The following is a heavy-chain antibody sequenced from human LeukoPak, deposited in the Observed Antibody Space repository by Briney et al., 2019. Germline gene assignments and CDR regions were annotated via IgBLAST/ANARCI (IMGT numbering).Heavy chain of an antibody. CDR3: AREFPLNYYDSRALGAFDI. Sequence: GSLRLSCAASGFTFSSYAMHWVRQAPGKGLEWVAVISYDGSNKYYADSVKGRFTISRDNSKNTLYLQTNSLRAEDTAVYYCAREFPLNYYDSRALGAFDIWGQGTMVTVSS. J-gene: IGHJ3*02. CDR2: ISYDGSNK. D-gene: IGHD3-22*01. CDR1: GFTFSSYA. V-gene: IGHV3-30-3*01.